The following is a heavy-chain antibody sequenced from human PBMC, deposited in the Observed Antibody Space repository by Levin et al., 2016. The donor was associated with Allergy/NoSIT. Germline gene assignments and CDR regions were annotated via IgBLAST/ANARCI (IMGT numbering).Heavy chain of an antibody. CDR1: GFTFSSYW. V-gene: IGHV3-74*01. CDR2: INSDGSST. Sequence: GGSLRLSCAASGFTFSSYWMHWVRQAPGKGLVWVSRINSDGSSTSYADSVKGRFTISRDNAKNTLYLQMNSLRAEDTAVYYCARARMTTSAFDIWGQGTMVTVSS. D-gene: IGHD4-11*01. J-gene: IGHJ3*02. CDR3: ARARMTTSAFDI.